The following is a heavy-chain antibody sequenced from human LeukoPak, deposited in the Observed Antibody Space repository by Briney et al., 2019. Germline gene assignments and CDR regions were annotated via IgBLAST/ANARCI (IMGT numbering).Heavy chain of an antibody. J-gene: IGHJ4*02. CDR3: AKGIAVADLFDY. V-gene: IGHV3-23*01. Sequence: GGSLRLSCAASGFTFSSYAMSWVRQAPGKGLEWVSAISGSGGSTYYADSVKGRSTISRDNSKNTLYLQMNSLRAEDTAVYYCAKGIAVADLFDYWGQGTLVTVSS. D-gene: IGHD6-19*01. CDR2: ISGSGGST. CDR1: GFTFSSYA.